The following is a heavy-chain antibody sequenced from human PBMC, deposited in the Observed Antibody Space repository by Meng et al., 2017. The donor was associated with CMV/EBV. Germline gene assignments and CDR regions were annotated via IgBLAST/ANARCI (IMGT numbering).Heavy chain of an antibody. Sequence: SETLSLTFAVYGGSFSDYYWSWIRQPPGKGLEWIGEINHSGSTNYNPSLKSRVTISVDTSKNQFSLKLSSVTAADTAVYYCARGNYYHSGSYDYWGQGTLVTVSS. CDR3: ARGNYYHSGSYDY. V-gene: IGHV4-34*01. J-gene: IGHJ4*02. CDR1: GGSFSDYY. CDR2: INHSGST. D-gene: IGHD3-10*01.